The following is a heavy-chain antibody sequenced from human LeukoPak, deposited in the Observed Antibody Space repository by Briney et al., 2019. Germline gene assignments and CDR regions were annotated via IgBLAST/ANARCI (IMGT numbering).Heavy chain of an antibody. CDR1: GFTFSSYA. D-gene: IGHD3-22*01. V-gene: IGHV3-23*01. CDR3: AKTKITLIVVANPNSGALDI. Sequence: GGSLRLSCAASGFTFSSYAMSWVRQAPGKGLEWVSAISGSGGSTYYADSVKGRFTISRDNSKNTLYLQMNSLSAADTAVYYCAKTKITLIVVANPNSGALDIWGQGTMVTVSS. CDR2: ISGSGGST. J-gene: IGHJ3*02.